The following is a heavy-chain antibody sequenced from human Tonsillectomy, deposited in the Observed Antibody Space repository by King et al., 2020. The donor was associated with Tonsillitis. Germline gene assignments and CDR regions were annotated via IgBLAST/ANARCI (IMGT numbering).Heavy chain of an antibody. D-gene: IGHD3-22*01. CDR1: GGSISSSSYY. V-gene: IGHV4-39*07. CDR3: GTMIVVATAEYFQH. J-gene: IGHJ1*01. Sequence: QLQESGPGLVKPSETLSLTCTVSGGSISSSSYYWGWIRQPPGKGLEWIGSIYYSGSTYYNPSLKSRVTISVDTSKNQFSLKLSSVTAADTAVYYCGTMIVVATAEYFQHWGLGTLVTVSS. CDR2: IYYSGST.